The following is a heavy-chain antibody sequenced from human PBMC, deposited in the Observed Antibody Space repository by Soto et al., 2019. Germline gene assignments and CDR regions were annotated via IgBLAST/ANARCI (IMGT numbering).Heavy chain of an antibody. V-gene: IGHV3-11*05. CDR1: GFTFSDYY. D-gene: IGHD6-19*01. CDR3: ARDDSSGWLGS. CDR2: ISSSSSYT. Sequence: GGSLRLSCAASGFTFSDYYMSWIRQAPGKGLEWVSYISSSSSYTNYADSVKGRFTISRDNAKNSLYLQMNSLRAEDTAVYYCARDDSSGWLGSWGQGTLVTVSS. J-gene: IGHJ5*01.